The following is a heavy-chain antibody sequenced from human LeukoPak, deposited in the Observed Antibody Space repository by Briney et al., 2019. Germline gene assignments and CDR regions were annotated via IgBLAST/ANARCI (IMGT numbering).Heavy chain of an antibody. CDR1: GGSISSSNW. CDR2: IYHSGST. Sequence: SGTLSLTCAVSGGSISSSNWWSWVRQPPGKGLEWIGEIYHSGSTNYNPSLKSRVTISVDKSKNQFSLKLSSVTAADTAVYYCARALMSSSWYDAFDIWGQGTMVTVSS. D-gene: IGHD6-13*01. J-gene: IGHJ3*02. V-gene: IGHV4-4*02. CDR3: ARALMSSSWYDAFDI.